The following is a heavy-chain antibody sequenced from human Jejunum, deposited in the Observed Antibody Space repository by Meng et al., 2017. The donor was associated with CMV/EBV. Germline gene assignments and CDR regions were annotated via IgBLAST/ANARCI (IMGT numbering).Heavy chain of an antibody. CDR2: LHYGGST. V-gene: IGHV4-61*01. J-gene: IGHJ5*02. D-gene: IGHD4-11*01. CDR1: SVKCDSYY. Sequence: SVKCDSYYWTWIRPPPGKALEWIGYLHYGGSTNSNPSLKSRVTISVDTSKNRFSLRLTSVTAADTAVYYCARDLMTTITTGWFDPWGQGTLVTVSS. CDR3: ARDLMTTITTGWFDP.